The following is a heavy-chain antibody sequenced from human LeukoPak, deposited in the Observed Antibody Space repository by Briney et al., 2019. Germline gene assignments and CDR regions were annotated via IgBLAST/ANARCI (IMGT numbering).Heavy chain of an antibody. Sequence: GGSLRLSCAASGFTFSSYAMSWVRQAPGKGLEWVSYISSSSSTIYYADSVKGRFTISRDNAKNSLYLQINSLRAENTAVYYCARDMRGYSSSQRAFDIWGQGTMATVSS. V-gene: IGHV3-48*01. CDR2: ISSSSSTI. D-gene: IGHD6-6*01. CDR1: GFTFSSYA. CDR3: ARDMRGYSSSQRAFDI. J-gene: IGHJ3*02.